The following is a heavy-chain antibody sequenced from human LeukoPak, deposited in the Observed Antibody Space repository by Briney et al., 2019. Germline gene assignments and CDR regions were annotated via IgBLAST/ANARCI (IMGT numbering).Heavy chain of an antibody. Sequence: GGSLRLSCAASGFTFSRYSMNWVRQAPGKGLEWVSSISSSSSYIYYANSVKGRFTISRDNAKNSLYLQMNSLRAEDTAVYYCARTSLWFGELYIDYWGQGTLVTVSS. CDR1: GFTFSRYS. J-gene: IGHJ4*02. V-gene: IGHV3-21*04. D-gene: IGHD3-10*01. CDR2: ISSSSSYI. CDR3: ARTSLWFGELYIDY.